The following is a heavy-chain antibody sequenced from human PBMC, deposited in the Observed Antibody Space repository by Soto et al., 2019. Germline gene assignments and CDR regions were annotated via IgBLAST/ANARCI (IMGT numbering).Heavy chain of an antibody. CDR2: IYYSGST. CDR3: ARAKKGIAAAENWFDP. V-gene: IGHV4-31*03. D-gene: IGHD6-13*01. CDR1: GGSISSGGYY. Sequence: LSLTCTVSGGSISSGGYYWSWIRQHPGKGLEWIGYIYYSGSTYYNPSLKSRVTISVDTSKNQFSLKLSSVTAADTAVYYCARAKKGIAAAENWFDPWGQGTLVTVS. J-gene: IGHJ5*02.